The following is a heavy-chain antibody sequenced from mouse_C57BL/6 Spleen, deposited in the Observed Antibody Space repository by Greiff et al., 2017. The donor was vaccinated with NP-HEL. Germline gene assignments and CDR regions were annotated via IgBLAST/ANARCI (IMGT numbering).Heavy chain of an antibody. D-gene: IGHD2-5*01. V-gene: IGHV1-15*01. Sequence: VQLQQSGAELVRPGASVTLSCKASGYTFTDYEMHWVKQTPVHGLEWIGAIDPETGGTAYNQKFKGKAILTADKSSSTAYMELRSLTSEDSAVYYCTRHYYSNYGYFDVWGTGTTVTVSS. CDR3: TRHYYSNYGYFDV. J-gene: IGHJ1*03. CDR1: GYTFTDYE. CDR2: IDPETGGT.